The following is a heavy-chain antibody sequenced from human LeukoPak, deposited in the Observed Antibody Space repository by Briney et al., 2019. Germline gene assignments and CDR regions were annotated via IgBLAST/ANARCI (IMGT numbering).Heavy chain of an antibody. CDR3: ARVSKVNCCSTSCYPIY. CDR1: GYTFTGYY. D-gene: IGHD2-2*01. V-gene: IGHV1-2*02. J-gene: IGHJ4*02. Sequence: ASVKVSYKASGYTFTGYYMHWVRQAPGQGLKWMGWINPNSGGPNYAQKFQGRVTMTRDTSISTAYMELSRLRSDVTAVYYCARVSKVNCCSTSCYPIYWGEGGLVTVSS. CDR2: INPNSGGP.